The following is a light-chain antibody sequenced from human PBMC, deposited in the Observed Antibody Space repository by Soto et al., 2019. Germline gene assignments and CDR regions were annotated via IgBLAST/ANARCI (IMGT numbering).Light chain of an antibody. CDR2: DAS. J-gene: IGKJ4*01. Sequence: EIGWTQSPATLSLSPGERATLSCRASQSVSSYLAWYQQKPGQAPRLLIYDASNRATGIPARFSGSGSGTDFTLTISSLEPEDFAVYYCQQRSNWPQLTFGGGTKVDIK. V-gene: IGKV3-11*01. CDR3: QQRSNWPQLT. CDR1: QSVSSY.